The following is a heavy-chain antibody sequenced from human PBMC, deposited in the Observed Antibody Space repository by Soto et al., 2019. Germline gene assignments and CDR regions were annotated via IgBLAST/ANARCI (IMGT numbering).Heavy chain of an antibody. CDR1: GGSISSGGYS. J-gene: IGHJ5*02. CDR2: IYHSGST. Sequence: SETLYLTCAVSGGSISSGGYSWSWIRQPPGKGLEWIGYIYHSGSTYYNPSLKSRVTISVDRSKNQFSLKLSSVTAADTAVYYCARTREMAPIRWFDPWGQGTLVTVSS. D-gene: IGHD5-12*01. V-gene: IGHV4-30-2*01. CDR3: ARTREMAPIRWFDP.